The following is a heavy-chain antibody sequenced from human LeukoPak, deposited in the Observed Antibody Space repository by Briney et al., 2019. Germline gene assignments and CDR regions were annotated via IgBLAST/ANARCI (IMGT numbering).Heavy chain of an antibody. Sequence: GRSLRLSCAASGFTFSSYGMHWVRQAPGKGLEWVATIKPDGSETYYVDSVKGQITISRDNAKDSLYLHTNSLRAEDTAVYYCARERLAAFDLWGLGTLVIVSS. CDR3: ARERLAAFDL. CDR1: GFTFSSYG. V-gene: IGHV3-7*04. J-gene: IGHJ3*01. CDR2: IKPDGSET.